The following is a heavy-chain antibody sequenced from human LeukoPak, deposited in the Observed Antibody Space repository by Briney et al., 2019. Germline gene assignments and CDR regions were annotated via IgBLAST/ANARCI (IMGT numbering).Heavy chain of an antibody. CDR2: ISSSGTTM. CDR3: VRATAAYYFDY. D-gene: IGHD6-25*01. CDR1: GFSFSDYH. V-gene: IGHV3-11*01. J-gene: IGHJ4*02. Sequence: PGGSRRLSCAASGFSFSDYHMDWIRQAPGKGLEWVSHISSSGTTMYYADSVKGRFTISRDNSKNSLYLQMNSLRDEDTAVYYCVRATAAYYFDYWGQGTLVTVSS.